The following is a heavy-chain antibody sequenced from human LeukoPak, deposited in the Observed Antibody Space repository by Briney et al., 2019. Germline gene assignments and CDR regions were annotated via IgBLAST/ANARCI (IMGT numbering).Heavy chain of an antibody. CDR3: ARDGYYYYYMDV. V-gene: IGHV3-23*01. Sequence: GGTLRLSCAASGFPFSGYGMSWVRQAPGKGLEWVSAISGSGGSTYYADSVKGRFTISRDNSKNTLYLQMNSLRAEDTAVYYCARDGYYYYYMDVWGKGTTVTISS. CDR1: GFPFSGYG. J-gene: IGHJ6*03. CDR2: ISGSGGST.